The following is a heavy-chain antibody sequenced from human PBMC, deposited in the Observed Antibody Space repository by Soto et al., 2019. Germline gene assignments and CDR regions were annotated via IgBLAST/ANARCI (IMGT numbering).Heavy chain of an antibody. CDR1: GYTFNSYA. J-gene: IGHJ4*02. Sequence: GASVKVSCKASGYTFNSYAMHWVRQAPGQRLEWMGWINPSGGSTSYAQKFQGRVTMTRDTSTSTVYMELSSLRSEDTAVYYCASLIQLWFRWGQGTLVTVSS. D-gene: IGHD5-18*01. CDR3: ASLIQLWFR. V-gene: IGHV1-46*02. CDR2: INPSGGST.